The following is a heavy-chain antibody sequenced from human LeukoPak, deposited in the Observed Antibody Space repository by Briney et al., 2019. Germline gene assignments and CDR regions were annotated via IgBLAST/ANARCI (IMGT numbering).Heavy chain of an antibody. CDR3: ARAPGYCSSTSCQSRIWFDP. V-gene: IGHV1-2*02. Sequence: ASVKVSCEASGYTFTGYYMHWVLQAPGHGLEWMGWINPNSGGTNYAQKFQGRVTMTRDTSISTAYMELSRLRSDDTAVYYCARAPGYCSSTSCQSRIWFDPWGQGTLVTVSS. CDR2: INPNSGGT. CDR1: GYTFTGYY. J-gene: IGHJ5*02. D-gene: IGHD2-2*01.